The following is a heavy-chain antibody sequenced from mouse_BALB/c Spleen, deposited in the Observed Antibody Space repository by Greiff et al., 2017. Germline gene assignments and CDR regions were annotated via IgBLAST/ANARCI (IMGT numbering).Heavy chain of an antibody. CDR3: ARSGDGYYVDYAMDY. J-gene: IGHJ4*01. Sequence: QVQLQQSGPELVRPGVSVKISCKGSSYTFTDYAMHWVKQSHAKSLEWIGVISTYYGNTNYNQKFKGKATMTVDKSSSTAYMELARLTSEDSAVYYCARSGDGYYVDYAMDYWGQGTSVTVSS. V-gene: IGHV1-67*01. CDR1: SYTFTDYA. D-gene: IGHD2-3*01. CDR2: ISTYYGNT.